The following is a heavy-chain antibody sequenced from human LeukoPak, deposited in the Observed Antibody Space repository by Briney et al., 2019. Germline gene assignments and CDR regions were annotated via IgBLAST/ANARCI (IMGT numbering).Heavy chain of an antibody. D-gene: IGHD3-22*01. CDR3: AKVLTYYYDSSGDRWYFDL. CDR2: ISYDGSNK. V-gene: IGHV3-30*18. Sequence: PGGSLRLSCAASGFTFSSYGMHWVRQAPGKGLEWVAVISYDGSNKYYADSVKGRFTISRDNSKNTLYLQMNSLRAEDTAVYYCAKVLTYYYDSSGDRWYFDLWGRGTLVTVSS. CDR1: GFTFSSYG. J-gene: IGHJ2*01.